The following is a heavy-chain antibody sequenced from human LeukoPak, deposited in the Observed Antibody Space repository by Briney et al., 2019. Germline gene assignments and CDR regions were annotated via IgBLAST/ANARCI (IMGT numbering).Heavy chain of an antibody. CDR3: ARDGGYNYGPLDS. CDR2: FYHSGST. CDR1: LDSTTSNF. V-gene: IGHV4-30-4*01. J-gene: IGHJ4*02. Sequence: SETLSLTCTVSLDSTTSNFWSWIRQPPGKGLEWIGFFYHSGSTYYNPSLKNRVSISVDTSKNQFSLNLRSVTAADTALYFCARDGGYNYGPLDSWGQGILVSVSS. D-gene: IGHD5-18*01.